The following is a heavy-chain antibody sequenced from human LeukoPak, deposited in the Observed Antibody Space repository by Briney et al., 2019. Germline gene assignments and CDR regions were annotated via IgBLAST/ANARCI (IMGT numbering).Heavy chain of an antibody. CDR1: GFTFRAYS. CDR2: INSDGSST. V-gene: IGHV3-74*01. J-gene: IGHJ6*02. D-gene: IGHD3-22*01. CDR3: AREYCYDSSGYYYYYGMDV. Sequence: GGSLRLSCAASGFTFRAYSMHWVRQAPGKGLVWVSRINSDGSSTSYADSVKGRFTISRDNAKNTLYLQMNSLRAEDTAVYYCAREYCYDSSGYYYYYGMDVWGQGTTVTVSS.